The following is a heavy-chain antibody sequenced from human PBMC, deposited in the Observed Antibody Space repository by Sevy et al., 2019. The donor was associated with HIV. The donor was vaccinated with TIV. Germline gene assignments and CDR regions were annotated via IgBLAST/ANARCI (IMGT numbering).Heavy chain of an antibody. CDR2: ISYDGIKK. D-gene: IGHD3-9*01. CDR1: GLSVTNNG. J-gene: IGHJ6*02. V-gene: IGHV3-30*18. CDR3: AKDFTGFYGMDV. Sequence: GSLRLSCEVSGLSVTNNGMHWVRQAPGKGLEWVAVISYDGIKKYYGDSVKGRFIISRDRSKNTLYLQMNILRIEDTAVYYCAKDFTGFYGMDVWGQGTTVTVSS.